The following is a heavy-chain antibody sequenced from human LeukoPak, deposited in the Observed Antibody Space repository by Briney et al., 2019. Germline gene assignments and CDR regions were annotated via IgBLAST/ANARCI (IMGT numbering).Heavy chain of an antibody. D-gene: IGHD5-12*01. J-gene: IGHJ6*02. CDR1: GYTFTSYY. CDR3: ARAEGGYSGYDLVRYYYYGMDV. V-gene: IGHV1-46*01. Sequence: ASVKVSCKASGYTFTSYYMHWVRQAPGQGLEWMGIINPSGGSTSYAQKFQGRVTMTRDTSTSTAYMELSSLRSEDTAVYYCARAEGGYSGYDLVRYYYYGMDVWGQGTTVTVSS. CDR2: INPSGGST.